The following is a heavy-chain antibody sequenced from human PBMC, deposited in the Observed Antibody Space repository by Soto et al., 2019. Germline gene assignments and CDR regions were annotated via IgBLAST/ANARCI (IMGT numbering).Heavy chain of an antibody. CDR1: GGSFSGYY. Sequence: SATLSLTCAVYGGSFSGYYWNWISQPPGKGLEWIGEINHSGSTNYNPALKSRVSILVDTSKNQFSLKLSSVTAADTAVYYCGRPNSVLAEYFQHWRQGTLVTVSS. CDR2: INHSGST. J-gene: IGHJ1*01. V-gene: IGHV4-34*01. CDR3: GRPNSVLAEYFQH.